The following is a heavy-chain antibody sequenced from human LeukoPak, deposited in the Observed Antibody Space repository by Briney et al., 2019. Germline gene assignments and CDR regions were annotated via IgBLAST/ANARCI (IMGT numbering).Heavy chain of an antibody. J-gene: IGHJ5*02. V-gene: IGHV4-4*07. CDR3: ARDTQQDFWSGYYTWFDP. D-gene: IGHD3-3*01. CDR1: GGSISSHY. Sequence: SETLSLTCTVSGGSISSHYWSWIRQPAGKGLEWIGRIYTSGSTNYNPSLKSRVTMSVDTSKNQFSLKLSSVTAADTAVYYCARDTQQDFWSGYYTWFDPWGQGTLVTVSS. CDR2: IYTSGST.